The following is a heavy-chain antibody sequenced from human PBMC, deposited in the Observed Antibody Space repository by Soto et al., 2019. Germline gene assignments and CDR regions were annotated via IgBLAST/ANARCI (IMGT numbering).Heavy chain of an antibody. Sequence: FLRLSCAASGFTFSSYAMSWVRQAPGKGLEWVSAISGSGGSTYYADSVKGRFTISRDNSKNTLYLQMNSLRAEDTAVYYCAKGWDIVVVPAAMDGYFDLWGRGTLVTVSS. CDR2: ISGSGGST. J-gene: IGHJ2*01. D-gene: IGHD2-2*01. CDR3: AKGWDIVVVPAAMDGYFDL. V-gene: IGHV3-23*01. CDR1: GFTFSSYA.